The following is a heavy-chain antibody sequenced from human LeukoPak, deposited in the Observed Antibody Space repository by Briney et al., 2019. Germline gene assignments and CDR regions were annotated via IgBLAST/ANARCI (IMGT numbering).Heavy chain of an antibody. V-gene: IGHV3-13*01. CDR1: GFTFSSYD. J-gene: IGHJ3*02. CDR3: ARVLPRGPDRGAFDI. Sequence: GGPLRLSCAASGFTFSSYDMHWVRQATGKGLEWVSAIGTAGDTYYPGSVKGRFTISRENAKNSLYLQMNSLRAGDTAVYYCARVLPRGPDRGAFDIWGQGTMVTVSS. D-gene: IGHD1-14*01. CDR2: IGTAGDT.